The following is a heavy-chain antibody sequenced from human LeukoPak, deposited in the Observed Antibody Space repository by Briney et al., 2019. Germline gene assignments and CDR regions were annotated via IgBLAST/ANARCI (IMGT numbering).Heavy chain of an antibody. CDR2: TYYSGST. J-gene: IGHJ4*02. D-gene: IGHD1-14*01. CDR3: ARDWIIVDYNSSYRTHRISPTTDY. V-gene: IGHV4-39*07. Sequence: SETLSLTCTVSGGSISSSSYYWGWIRQPPGKGLEWIGSTYYSGSTYYNPSLKSRVTISVDTSKNQFSLKLSSVTAADTAVYYCARDWIIVDYNSSYRTHRISPTTDYWGQGTLVTVSS. CDR1: GGSISSSSYY.